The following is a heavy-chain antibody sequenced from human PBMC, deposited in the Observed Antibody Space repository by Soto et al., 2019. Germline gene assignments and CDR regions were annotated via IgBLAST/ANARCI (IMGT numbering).Heavy chain of an antibody. Sequence: GGSLRLSCAASGFTVSSQWLHWVRQAPGKGLVWISRINNDGTSTNYADSVKGRFTVSRDNAKKTMSLQMNSLRAEDTAVYYCASWRGGYTYGLDHWGQGTPVTVSS. V-gene: IGHV3-74*01. J-gene: IGHJ4*02. CDR2: INNDGTST. CDR1: GFTVSSQW. D-gene: IGHD5-18*01. CDR3: ASWRGGYTYGLDH.